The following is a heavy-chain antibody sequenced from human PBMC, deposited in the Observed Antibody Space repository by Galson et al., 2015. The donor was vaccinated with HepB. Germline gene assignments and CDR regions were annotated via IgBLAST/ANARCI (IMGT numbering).Heavy chain of an antibody. CDR3: AGGYCSSISCQNWGAFDI. CDR1: GFRFSSYG. J-gene: IGHJ3*02. CDR2: VWFDGSNK. V-gene: IGHV3-33*01. Sequence: SLRLSCAASGFRFSSYGMHWVRQAPGKGLEWVAVVWFDGSNKYYADSVKGRFTISRGNSKNTLFLQMNSLRAEDTAVYYCAGGYCSSISCQNWGAFDIWGQGTVVTVSS. D-gene: IGHD2-2*01.